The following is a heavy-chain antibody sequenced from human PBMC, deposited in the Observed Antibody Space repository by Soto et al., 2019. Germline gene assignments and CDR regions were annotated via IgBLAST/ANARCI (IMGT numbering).Heavy chain of an antibody. Sequence: QVQLVQSGAEVKKPGASVKVSCRTSGYTFTTSGISWVRQAPGQGLEWMAWISTNSGNTNYAQNLQGRVTLTTDTSTSTAYMELRSLRSDDTAVYFCARDVNWRLASWGQGPLVSVSS. V-gene: IGHV1-18*01. CDR3: ARDVNWRLAS. CDR1: GYTFTTSG. CDR2: ISTNSGNT. D-gene: IGHD1-1*01. J-gene: IGHJ4*02.